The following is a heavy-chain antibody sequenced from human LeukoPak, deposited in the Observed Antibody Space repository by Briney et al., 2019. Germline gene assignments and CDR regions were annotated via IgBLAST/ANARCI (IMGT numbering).Heavy chain of an antibody. Sequence: PGGSLLLSCAVSRFTFSTYAMSWVRPAPGQGLEWVSAISANGADKYYADSVKGRFTISRDNSKNTLFLQMTSLRVEDTAVYYCANYRKPQGLDYWGQGTLVTVSS. V-gene: IGHV3-23*01. J-gene: IGHJ4*02. CDR2: ISANGADK. CDR1: RFTFSTYA. D-gene: IGHD1-14*01. CDR3: ANYRKPQGLDY.